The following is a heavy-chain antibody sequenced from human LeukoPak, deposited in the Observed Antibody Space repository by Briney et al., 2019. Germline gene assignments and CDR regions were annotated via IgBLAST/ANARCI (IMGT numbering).Heavy chain of an antibody. CDR3: AAVTPMGDYYFDY. CDR1: GFTFSSYS. CDR2: ISSSSSTI. V-gene: IGHV3-48*01. Sequence: GGSLRLSCAASGFTFSSYSMNWVRQAPGKGLEWVSYISSSSSTIYYADSVKGRFTISRDNAKNSLYLQMNSLRAEDTAVYYCAAVTPMGDYYFDYWGQGTLVTVSS. D-gene: IGHD3-16*01. J-gene: IGHJ4*02.